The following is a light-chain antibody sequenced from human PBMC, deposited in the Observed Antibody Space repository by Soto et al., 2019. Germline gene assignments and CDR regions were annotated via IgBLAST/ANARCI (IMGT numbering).Light chain of an antibody. CDR1: NSDVGGYDY. J-gene: IGLJ2*01. CDR3: SSYTSTSSVA. Sequence: QSALTQPASVSGSPGQSITISCSGTNSDVGGYDYVSWYQHHPGKAPQLMIYEVTNWPSGVSNRFSGSKSGNTASLTISGLQAEDEADYYCSSYTSTSSVAFGGGTKLTVL. CDR2: EVT. V-gene: IGLV2-14*01.